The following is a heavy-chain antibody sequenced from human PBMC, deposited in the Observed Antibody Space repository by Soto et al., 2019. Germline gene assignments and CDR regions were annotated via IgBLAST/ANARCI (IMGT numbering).Heavy chain of an antibody. D-gene: IGHD4-4*01. Sequence: GGSLRLSCTASGFAFKNAWMSWVRQGPGKGLEWVGHIKSNREGGTTKYATPVKGRFTISRDDSTRTLYLQMNSLKIEDSAVYYCTGDYKLDPWGQGTLVTVSS. CDR2: IKSNREGGTT. CDR1: GFAFKNAW. CDR3: TGDYKLDP. J-gene: IGHJ5*02. V-gene: IGHV3-15*01.